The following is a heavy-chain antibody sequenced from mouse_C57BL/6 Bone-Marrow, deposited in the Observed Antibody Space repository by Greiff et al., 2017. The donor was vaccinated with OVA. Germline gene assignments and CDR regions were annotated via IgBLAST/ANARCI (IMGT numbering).Heavy chain of an antibody. CDR1: GFSLTSYG. Sequence: VQLQQSGPGLVAPSQSLSITCTVSGFSLTSYGVHWVRQSPGKGLEWLGVIWSGGSTDYNAAFISRLSISKDNSKGQVVFKMNSLQADDTAIYYCARGPFDGYGAYWGQGTLVTVSA. V-gene: IGHV2-2*01. D-gene: IGHD2-2*01. CDR2: IWSGGST. J-gene: IGHJ3*01. CDR3: ARGPFDGYGAY.